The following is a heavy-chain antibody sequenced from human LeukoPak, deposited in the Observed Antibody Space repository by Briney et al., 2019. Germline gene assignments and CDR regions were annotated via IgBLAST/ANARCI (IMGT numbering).Heavy chain of an antibody. CDR1: GFTVSSNY. CDR2: IYSGGTT. CDR3: ARDYYGLFDY. J-gene: IGHJ4*02. D-gene: IGHD3-10*01. Sequence: GGSLRLSCAASGFTVSSNYLSWVRQAPGKGLEWVSVIYSGGTTYYADSVKGRFTISRDNAKNTLYLQMNSLRAEDTAVYYCARDYYGLFDYWGQGTLVTVSS. V-gene: IGHV3-53*01.